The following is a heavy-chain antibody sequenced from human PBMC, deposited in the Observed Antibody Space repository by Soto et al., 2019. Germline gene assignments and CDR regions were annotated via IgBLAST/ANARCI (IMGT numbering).Heavy chain of an antibody. Sequence: GGSLRLSCAASGFTFSNYSMNWVRQAPGKGLEWVSSVGSNNYIDYADSVKGRFTLSRDNAKNSVYLQMNSLRVEDTAVYYCARWKGGCTSTSCFVFWGQGTLVTVSS. J-gene: IGHJ4*02. CDR3: ARWKGGCTSTSCFVF. CDR1: GFTFSNYS. V-gene: IGHV3-21*01. CDR2: VGSNNYI. D-gene: IGHD2-2*01.